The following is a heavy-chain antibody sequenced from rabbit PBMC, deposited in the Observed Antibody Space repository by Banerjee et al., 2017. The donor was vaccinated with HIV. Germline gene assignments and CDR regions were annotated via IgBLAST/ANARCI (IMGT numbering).Heavy chain of an antibody. D-gene: IGHD4-2*01. CDR1: GFDFSSYG. CDR3: ANGGSGATHFNL. CDR2: IYPDYGST. Sequence: LEESGGGLVQPGGSLKLSCKASGFDFSSYGISWVRQAPGKGLEWIASIYPDYGSTDYASWVNGRFTISLDNAQNTVFLQMTSLTAADTATYFCANGGSGATHFNLWGQGTLVTDS. J-gene: IGHJ4*01. V-gene: IGHV1S47*01.